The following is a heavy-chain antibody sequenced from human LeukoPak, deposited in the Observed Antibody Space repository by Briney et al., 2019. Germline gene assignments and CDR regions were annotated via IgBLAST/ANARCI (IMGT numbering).Heavy chain of an antibody. CDR2: IYPGDSDT. J-gene: IGHJ4*02. CDR3: ARRQREWLNRPLEY. V-gene: IGHV5-51*01. CDR1: GYSFSSYW. D-gene: IGHD6-19*01. Sequence: GESLKISCKGSGYSFSSYWIAWVRQMPGKGLEWMGIIYPGDSDTRYSPSFQGQVTISADKSISTAYLQWSSLKASDSAIYYCARRQREWLNRPLEYWGQGTLVTVSS.